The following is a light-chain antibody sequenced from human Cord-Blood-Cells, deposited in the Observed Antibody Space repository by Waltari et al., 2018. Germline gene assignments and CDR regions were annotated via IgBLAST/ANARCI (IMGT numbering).Light chain of an antibody. Sequence: EIVLTQSPGTLSLSPGERATLSCRASQSVSSSYLAWYQQTPGHAPRLLIYGASSRATGSPDRFSGSGSGTDFTLTISRLEPEDFAAYYCQQYGSSPYTFGQGTKLEIK. CDR1: QSVSSSY. V-gene: IGKV3-20*01. CDR2: GAS. CDR3: QQYGSSPYT. J-gene: IGKJ2*01.